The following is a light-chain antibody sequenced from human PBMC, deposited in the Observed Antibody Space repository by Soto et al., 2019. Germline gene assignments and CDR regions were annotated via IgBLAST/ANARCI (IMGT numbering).Light chain of an antibody. CDR1: QSVLYSSNNRNY. Sequence: DIVMTQSPDSLAVSLGERATINCKSSQSVLYSSNNRNYLAWYQQRPGQPPKLLLYWASTRESGVPDRFSGSGSGTDFTLTISSLQAEDVAVYYCHQYSSTPLTFGGGTKVEIK. J-gene: IGKJ4*01. V-gene: IGKV4-1*01. CDR3: HQYSSTPLT. CDR2: WAS.